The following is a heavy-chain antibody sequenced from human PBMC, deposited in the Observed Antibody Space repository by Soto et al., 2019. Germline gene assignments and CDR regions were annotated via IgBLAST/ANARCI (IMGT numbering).Heavy chain of an antibody. V-gene: IGHV3-23*01. CDR1: GFTFSSYN. D-gene: IGHD3-3*01. CDR3: ARPASEGYYDFWSGLGY. CDR2: ISGSGGST. J-gene: IGHJ4*02. Sequence: HPGGSLRLACTASGFTFSSYNMNWVRQAPGKGLEWVSAISGSGGSTYYADSVKGRFTISRDNSKNTLYLQVNSLRAEDTAVYYCARPASEGYYDFWSGLGYWGQGTLVTVSS.